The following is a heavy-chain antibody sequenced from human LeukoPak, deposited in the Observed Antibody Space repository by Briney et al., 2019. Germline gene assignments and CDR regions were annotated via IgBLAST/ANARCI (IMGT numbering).Heavy chain of an antibody. V-gene: IGHV1-8*01. J-gene: IGHJ4*02. D-gene: IGHD3-22*01. CDR2: MNPNSGNT. CDR1: GYTFTSYD. Sequence: GASVKVSCKASGYTFTSYDINWVRQATGQGLEWMGWMNPNSGNTGYAQKFQGRVTMTRNTSISTAYMELSSLRSEDTAVYYCARSRSYYYDSGGYSDYWGQGTLVTVSS. CDR3: ARSRSYYYDSGGYSDY.